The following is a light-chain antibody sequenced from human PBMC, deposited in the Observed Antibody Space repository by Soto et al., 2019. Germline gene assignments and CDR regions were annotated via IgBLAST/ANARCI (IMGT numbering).Light chain of an antibody. V-gene: IGLV2-11*01. CDR3: CSYAGSYTLWV. CDR2: DVS. CDR1: SSDVCGYNY. Sequence: QSALTQPRSVSGSPGQSVTISCTGTSSDVCGYNYVSWYQQHPGKAPKLMIYDVSKRPSGVPDRFSGSKSGNTASLTISGLQAEDEADYYCCSYAGSYTLWVFGGGTQLTVL. J-gene: IGLJ3*02.